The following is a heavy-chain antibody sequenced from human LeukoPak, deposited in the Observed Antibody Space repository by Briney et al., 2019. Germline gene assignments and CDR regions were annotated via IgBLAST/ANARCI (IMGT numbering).Heavy chain of an antibody. Sequence: GTNYAQKFQGRVTMTRDTSISTAYMELSRLRSDDTAVYYCASRGIVVVPAAREGYYFDYWGQGTLVTVSS. J-gene: IGHJ4*02. CDR2: GT. V-gene: IGHV1-2*02. CDR3: ASRGIVVVPAAREGYYFDY. D-gene: IGHD2-2*01.